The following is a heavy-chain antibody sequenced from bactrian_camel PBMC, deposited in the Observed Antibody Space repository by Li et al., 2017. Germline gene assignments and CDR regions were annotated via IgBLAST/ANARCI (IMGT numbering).Heavy chain of an antibody. Sequence: HVQLVESGGGLVQPGGSLRLSCAASGFTFSRHWMYWVRQTPGKGLEWVSGTNSAGGTSYYADSVNGRSTISQDNAKNTLYLQMNSLKPEDTALYYCAAARGYLFPTLNQGLYDYWGQGTQVTVS. D-gene: IGHD4*01. J-gene: IGHJ4*01. V-gene: IGHV3S1*01. CDR3: AAARGYLFPTLNQGLYDY. CDR2: TNSAGGTS. CDR1: GFTFSRHW.